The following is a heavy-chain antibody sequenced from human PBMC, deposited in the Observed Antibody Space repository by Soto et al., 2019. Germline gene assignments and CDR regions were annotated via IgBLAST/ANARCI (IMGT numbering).Heavy chain of an antibody. CDR3: ERTWIRIGPDEY. CDR2: SSGSSGNI. J-gene: IGHJ4*02. D-gene: IGHD2-2*03. Sequence: EVQLVESGGGLVKPGGSLRLSCEAAGFAFNSYGINWVRQAPGTGLEWVSFSSGSSGNIYYGDSVRDRFTISRDNAKKLVYQNMNRLRVEATAIYDCERTWIRIGPDEYWGQGAPVTVSS. V-gene: IGHV3-21*02. CDR1: GFAFNSYG.